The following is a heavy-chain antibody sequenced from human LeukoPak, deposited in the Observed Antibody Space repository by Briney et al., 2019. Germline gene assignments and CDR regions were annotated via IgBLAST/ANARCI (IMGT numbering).Heavy chain of an antibody. CDR2: INHSGST. D-gene: IGHD3-22*01. Sequence: SETLSLTCAVYGGSFSGYYWSWIRQPPGKGLEWIGEINHSGSTNYNPSLKSRVTISVDTSKNQFSLKLSSVTAADTAVYYCARASWVGYYDSSGDYPRYYYYYGMDVWGQGTTVTVSS. V-gene: IGHV4-34*01. CDR3: ARASWVGYYDSSGDYPRYYYYYGMDV. J-gene: IGHJ6*02. CDR1: GGSFSGYY.